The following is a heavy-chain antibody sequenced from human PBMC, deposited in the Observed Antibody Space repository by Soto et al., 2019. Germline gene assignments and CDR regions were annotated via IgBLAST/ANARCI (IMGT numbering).Heavy chain of an antibody. CDR3: ARGGYDFWSGYAHAMDV. J-gene: IGHJ6*04. Sequence: SETLSLTCAVYGGSFSGYYWSWIRQPPGKGLEWIGEINHSGSTNYNPSLKSRVTISVDTSKNQFSLKLSSVTAADTAVYYCARGGYDFWSGYAHAMDVWGKGTTVTVSS. CDR1: GGSFSGYY. CDR2: INHSGST. V-gene: IGHV4-34*01. D-gene: IGHD3-3*01.